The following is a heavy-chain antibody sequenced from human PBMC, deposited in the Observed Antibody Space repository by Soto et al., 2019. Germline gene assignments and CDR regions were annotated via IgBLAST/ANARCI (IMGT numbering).Heavy chain of an antibody. J-gene: IGHJ4*02. CDR3: AKWGDYDSSGYYHY. D-gene: IGHD3-22*01. Sequence: SLRLSCAASGFTFSSYAMSWVRQAPGKGLEWVSAISGSGGSTYYADSVKGRFTISRDNSKNTLYLQMNSLRAEDTAVYYCAKWGDYDSSGYYHYWGQGTLVTVSS. CDR1: GFTFSSYA. V-gene: IGHV3-23*01. CDR2: ISGSGGST.